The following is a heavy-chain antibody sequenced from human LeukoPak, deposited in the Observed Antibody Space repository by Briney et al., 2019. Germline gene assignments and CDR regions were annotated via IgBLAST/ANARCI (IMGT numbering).Heavy chain of an antibody. J-gene: IGHJ4*02. CDR3: ASGPPYSSGWSRDY. CDR1: GYTFTSYD. D-gene: IGHD6-19*01. V-gene: IGHV1-8*01. Sequence: ASVKVSCKASGYTFTSYDINWVRQATGQGLEWMGWMNPNSGNTGYAQKFQGGVTMTRNTSISTAYMELSSLRSEDTAVYYCASGPPYSSGWSRDYWGQGTLVTVSS. CDR2: MNPNSGNT.